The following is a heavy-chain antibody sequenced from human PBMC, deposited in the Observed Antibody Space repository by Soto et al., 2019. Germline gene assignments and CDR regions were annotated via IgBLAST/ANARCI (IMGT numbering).Heavy chain of an antibody. CDR1: GDTLSSYA. CDR2: IIPIFGTA. D-gene: IGHD5-18*01. V-gene: IGHV1-69*13. CDR3: ARGRGYSYGYSGYYYGMDV. Sequence: SVKVSCKASGDTLSSYAISWLRQSPGQGLEWMGGIIPIFGTANYAQKFQGRVTITADESTSTAYMELSSLRSEDTAVYYCARGRGYSYGYSGYYYGMDVWGQGTTVTVSS. J-gene: IGHJ6*02.